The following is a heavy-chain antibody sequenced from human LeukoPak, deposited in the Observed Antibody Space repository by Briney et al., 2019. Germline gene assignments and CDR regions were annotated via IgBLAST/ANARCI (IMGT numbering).Heavy chain of an antibody. J-gene: IGHJ4*02. CDR2: ISSSSSYI. CDR3: ARVASTTLDY. CDR1: GFTFSSYS. D-gene: IGHD2-2*01. V-gene: IGHV3-21*01. Sequence: GGSLRLSCAASGFTFSSYSMNWVRQAPGKGLEWVSSISSSSSYIYYADSVKGRFTISRDDAKNSLYLQMNSLRAEDTAVYYCARVASTTLDYWGQGTLVTVSS.